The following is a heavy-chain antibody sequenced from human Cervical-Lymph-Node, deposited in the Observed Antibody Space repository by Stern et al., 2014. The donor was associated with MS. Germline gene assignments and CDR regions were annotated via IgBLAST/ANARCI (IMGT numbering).Heavy chain of an antibody. CDR3: ATGGYDSSNYVPFEFDF. D-gene: IGHD3-22*01. Sequence: QVQLVQSGAEVKKPGASVKVSCKVSGHTLTELSMHWVRQAPGKGLEWMGGFDPQAGETIYAQKFQGRVTMTEDTSTDTAYMELSSLRSEDTAVYFCATGGYDSSNYVPFEFDFWGQGTLVSVSS. J-gene: IGHJ4*02. V-gene: IGHV1-24*01. CDR2: FDPQAGET. CDR1: GHTLTELS.